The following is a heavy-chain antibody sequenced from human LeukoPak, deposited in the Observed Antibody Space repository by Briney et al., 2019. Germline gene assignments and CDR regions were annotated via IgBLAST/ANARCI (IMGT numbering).Heavy chain of an antibody. V-gene: IGHV4-59*08. CDR1: GGSISSLY. CDR3: ARHRAYSSSSPFDY. Sequence: SETLSLTCPVSGGSISSLYWSWIRQPPGKGLEWIGYIYYTGSTNYNPSLRGRVTMFVDMSKNQFSLRLSSVTAADTAVYYCARHRAYSSSSPFDYWGQGTLVTVSS. CDR2: IYYTGST. J-gene: IGHJ4*02. D-gene: IGHD6-6*01.